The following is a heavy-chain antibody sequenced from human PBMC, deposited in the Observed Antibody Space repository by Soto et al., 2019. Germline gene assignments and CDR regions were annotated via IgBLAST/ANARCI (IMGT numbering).Heavy chain of an antibody. Sequence: ASVKVSCKASGGTFSSYAISWVRQAPGQGLEWMGGIIPIFGTANYAQKFQGRVTITADESTSTAYMELSSLRSEDTAVYYCARDRRYSSGWYGLRSMDYWGQGTLVTVSS. CDR2: IIPIFGTA. D-gene: IGHD6-19*01. V-gene: IGHV1-69*13. J-gene: IGHJ4*02. CDR1: GGTFSSYA. CDR3: ARDRRYSSGWYGLRSMDY.